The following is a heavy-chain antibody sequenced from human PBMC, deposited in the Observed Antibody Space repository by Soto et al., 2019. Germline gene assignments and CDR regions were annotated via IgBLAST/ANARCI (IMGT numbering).Heavy chain of an antibody. CDR1: GGSINSGDYY. J-gene: IGHJ4*02. V-gene: IGHV4-30-4*01. Sequence: QVQLQESGPGLMKPSQTLSLTCTVSGGSINSGDYYWTWIRQPPGKGLEWIGYIYYSGSTYSNPSLKSRLTMSIDTSKNQFSLKLSSVTAADTAVYYCARAKGDYWGQGTLVTVSS. CDR3: ARAKGDY. CDR2: IYYSGST.